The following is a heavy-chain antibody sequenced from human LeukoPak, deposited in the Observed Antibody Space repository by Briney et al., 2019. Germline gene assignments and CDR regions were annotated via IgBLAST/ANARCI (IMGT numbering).Heavy chain of an antibody. D-gene: IGHD5-18*01. CDR2: IGWNSGSR. CDR3: AKASGYSFGHFDY. V-gene: IGHV3-9*03. J-gene: IGHJ4*02. Sequence: GGSLRLSCAASGFTFDDYAMHWVRQAPGKGLEWVSGIGWNSGSRDYADSVKGRFTISRDNAKNSLYLQMNDLRAEDMALYYCAKASGYSFGHFDYWGQGTLVTVSS. CDR1: GFTFDDYA.